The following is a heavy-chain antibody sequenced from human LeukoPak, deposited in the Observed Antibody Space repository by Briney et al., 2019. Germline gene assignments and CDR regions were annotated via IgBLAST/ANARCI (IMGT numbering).Heavy chain of an antibody. V-gene: IGHV4-38-2*01. D-gene: IGHD3-3*01. Sequence: SETLSLTCAVSGYSISSGYYWGWIRQPPGKGLEWIGSIYHSGSTYYNPSLKSRVTISVDTSKNQYSLKLSSVTAADTAVYYCARLYYDFWSGYSYFDYWGQGTLVTVSS. J-gene: IGHJ4*02. CDR3: ARLYYDFWSGYSYFDY. CDR2: IYHSGST. CDR1: GYSISSGYY.